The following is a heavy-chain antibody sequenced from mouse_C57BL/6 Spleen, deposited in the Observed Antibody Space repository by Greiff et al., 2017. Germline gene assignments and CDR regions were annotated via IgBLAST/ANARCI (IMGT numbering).Heavy chain of an antibody. D-gene: IGHD1-1*01. CDR1: GFTFSDAW. J-gene: IGHJ1*03. CDR3: TGYYGSSPGYFDV. CDR2: IRNKANNHAT. Sequence: EVKLVESGGGLVQPGGSMKLSCAASGFTFSDAWMDWVRQSPEKGLEWVAEIRNKANNHATYYAESVKGRFTISRDDSKSSVYLQMNSLRAEDTGIYYCTGYYGSSPGYFDVWGTGTTVTVSS. V-gene: IGHV6-6*01.